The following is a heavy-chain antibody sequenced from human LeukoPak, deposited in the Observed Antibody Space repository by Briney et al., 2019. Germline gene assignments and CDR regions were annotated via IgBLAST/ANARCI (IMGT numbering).Heavy chain of an antibody. CDR2: ISNGGGST. CDR3: AKAPYSSGPSNWFDP. D-gene: IGHD6-19*01. J-gene: IGHJ5*02. Sequence: PGGSLRLSCAASGFTFTNYAMHWVRQAPRKGLEGVSGISNGGGSTYYADSVKGRFTISRDNSKHTVSLQMDSLRDEDTAVYYGAKAPYSSGPSNWFDPWGQGTPVTVSS. CDR1: GFTFTNYA. V-gene: IGHV3-23*01.